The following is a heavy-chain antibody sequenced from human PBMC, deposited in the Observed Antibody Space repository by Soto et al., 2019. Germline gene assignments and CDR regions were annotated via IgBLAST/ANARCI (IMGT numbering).Heavy chain of an antibody. CDR3: AREAGQGDYYYYGMDV. CDR1: GFTFSSYS. Sequence: EVQLVESGGGLVKPGGSLRLSCAASGFTFSSYSMNWVRQAPGKGLEWVSSISSSSSYIYYADSVKGRFTISRDNAKNSLYLQTNSLRAEDTAVYYCAREAGQGDYYYYGMDVWGQGTTVTVSS. D-gene: IGHD3-16*01. CDR2: ISSSSSYI. J-gene: IGHJ6*02. V-gene: IGHV3-21*01.